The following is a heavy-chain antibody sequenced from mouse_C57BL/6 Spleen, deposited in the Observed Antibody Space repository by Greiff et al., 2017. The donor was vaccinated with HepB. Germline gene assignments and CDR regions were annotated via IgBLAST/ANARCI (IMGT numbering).Heavy chain of an antibody. Sequence: QVQLQQPGAELVKPGASVKMSCKASGYTFTSYWITWVKQRPGQGLEWIGDIYPGSGSTKYNEKFKSKATLTVDTSSSPAYMQLSSLTSEDSAVYYCARRGYDGAMDYWVQGTSVTVSS. V-gene: IGHV1-55*01. D-gene: IGHD2-3*01. CDR2: IYPGSGST. J-gene: IGHJ4*01. CDR1: GYTFTSYW. CDR3: ARRGYDGAMDY.